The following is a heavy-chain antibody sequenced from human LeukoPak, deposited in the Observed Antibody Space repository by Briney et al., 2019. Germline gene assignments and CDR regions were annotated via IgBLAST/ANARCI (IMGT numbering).Heavy chain of an antibody. J-gene: IGHJ5*02. CDR1: GYTFTSYY. D-gene: IGHD3-22*01. Sequence: ASVKVSCKASGYTFTSYYMHWVRQAPGQGLEWMGWINAGNGNTKYSQKFQGRVTITRDTSASTAYMELSSLRSEDTAVYYCARPLHYYDSSGYHDNWFDPWGQGTLVTVSS. CDR3: ARPLHYYDSSGYHDNWFDP. CDR2: INAGNGNT. V-gene: IGHV1-3*01.